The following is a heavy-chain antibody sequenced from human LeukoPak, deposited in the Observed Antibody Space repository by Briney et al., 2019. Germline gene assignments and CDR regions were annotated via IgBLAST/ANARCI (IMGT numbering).Heavy chain of an antibody. D-gene: IGHD1-7*01. CDR3: ARGLNWKYGWFDP. CDR1: GFTFSSYG. CDR2: ISYDGSNK. V-gene: IGHV3-30*03. J-gene: IGHJ5*02. Sequence: GGSLRLSCAASGFTFSSYGMSWVRQAPGKGLEWVAVISYDGSNKYYADSVKGRFTISRDNSKNSLYLQMNSLRAEDTAVYYCARGLNWKYGWFDPWGQGTLVTVSS.